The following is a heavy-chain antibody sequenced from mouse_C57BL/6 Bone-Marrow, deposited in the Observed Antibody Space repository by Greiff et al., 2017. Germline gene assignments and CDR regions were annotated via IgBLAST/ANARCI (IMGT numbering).Heavy chain of an antibody. V-gene: IGHV6-3*01. J-gene: IGHJ1*03. CDR3: TGRWLLPYWYFDV. CDR2: IRLKSDNYAT. D-gene: IGHD2-3*01. Sequence: EVKLQESGGGLVQPGGSMKLSCVASGFTFSNYWMNWVRQSPEKGLEWVAQIRLKSDNYATHYAESVKGRFTISRDDSKSSVYLQRNNLRAEDTGIYYCTGRWLLPYWYFDVWGTGTTVTVSS. CDR1: GFTFSNYW.